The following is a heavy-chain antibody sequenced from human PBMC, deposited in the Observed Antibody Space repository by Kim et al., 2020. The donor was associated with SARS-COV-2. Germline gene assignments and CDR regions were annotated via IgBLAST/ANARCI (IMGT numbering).Heavy chain of an antibody. D-gene: IGHD6-19*01. Sequence: YADSVKGRFTISRDNSKNTLYLQMNSLRAEDTAVYYCAKVGPSSGWQNFAYWGQGTLVTVSS. CDR3: AKVGPSSGWQNFAY. J-gene: IGHJ4*02. V-gene: IGHV3-33*06.